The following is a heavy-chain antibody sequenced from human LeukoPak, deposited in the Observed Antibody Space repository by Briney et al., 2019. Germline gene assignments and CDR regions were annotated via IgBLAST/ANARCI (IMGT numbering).Heavy chain of an antibody. D-gene: IGHD3-22*01. Sequence: ASVKVSCTASGYTSTGYYMHWVRQAPGQGLEWMGWINPNSGGTNYAQKFQGRVTMTTDTSISTAYMELSRLRSDDTAAYYCARTMIVVAEDYRGQGTLVTVSS. CDR1: GYTSTGYY. CDR2: INPNSGGT. V-gene: IGHV1-2*02. CDR3: ARTMIVVAEDY. J-gene: IGHJ4*02.